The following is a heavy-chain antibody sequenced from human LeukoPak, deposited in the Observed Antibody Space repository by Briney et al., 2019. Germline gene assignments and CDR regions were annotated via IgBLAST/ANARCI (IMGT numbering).Heavy chain of an antibody. Sequence: SETLSLTCAVYGGSFSGYYWSWIRQPPGKGLEWIGEINHSGSTNYNPSLKSRVTISVDTSKNQFSLKLSSVTAADTAVYYCARGPVVVAATPYYYYGMDVWGQGTTVTVSS. CDR2: INHSGST. CDR3: ARGPVVVAATPYYYYGMDV. D-gene: IGHD2-15*01. J-gene: IGHJ6*02. CDR1: GGSFSGYY. V-gene: IGHV4-34*01.